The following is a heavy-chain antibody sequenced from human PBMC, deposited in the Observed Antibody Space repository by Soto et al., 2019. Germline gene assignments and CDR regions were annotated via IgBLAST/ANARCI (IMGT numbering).Heavy chain of an antibody. J-gene: IGHJ4*02. D-gene: IGHD3-9*01. CDR2: ISYDGNTQ. CDR1: GFIFSGYA. CDR3: AKETNAYEINF. Sequence: QVQLVESGGGVVQPGGSLRLSCAASGFIFSGYAMHWVRQAPGKGLEWVAVISYDGNTQYYADSVKGRFNVSRDNSNNILYMEINNLRDEDTAMYYCAKETNAYEINFWGQGTLVTVSP. V-gene: IGHV3-30-3*01.